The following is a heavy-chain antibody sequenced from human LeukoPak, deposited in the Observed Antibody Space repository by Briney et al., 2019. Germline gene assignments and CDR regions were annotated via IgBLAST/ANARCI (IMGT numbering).Heavy chain of an antibody. J-gene: IGHJ6*02. V-gene: IGHV3-21*01. CDR1: GFTFSSYS. CDR3: ARSNYDSSGYYPYGMDV. CDR2: ISSSSSYI. Sequence: GGSLRLSCAASGFTFSSYSMNWVRQAPGKGLEWVSSISSSSSYIYYADSVKGRFTISRDNSKNTLYLQMNSLRAEDTAVYYCARSNYDSSGYYPYGMDVWGQGTTVTVSS. D-gene: IGHD3-22*01.